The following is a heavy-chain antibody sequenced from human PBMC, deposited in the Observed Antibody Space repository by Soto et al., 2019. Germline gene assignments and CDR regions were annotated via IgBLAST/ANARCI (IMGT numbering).Heavy chain of an antibody. Sequence: QVQLQESGPGLVKPSQTLSLTCTVSGGSISTVDYWWSWIRQSPDMGLEWIGHIYDGGRTYNNPSLESRVPMSVDTSKSQLSLTLSSVSAADTAVDYCARGPSGDKVDSWGQGTLVTVSS. CDR2: IYDGGRT. J-gene: IGHJ5*01. CDR1: GGSISTVDYW. D-gene: IGHD7-27*01. CDR3: ARGPSGDKVDS. V-gene: IGHV4-30-4*01.